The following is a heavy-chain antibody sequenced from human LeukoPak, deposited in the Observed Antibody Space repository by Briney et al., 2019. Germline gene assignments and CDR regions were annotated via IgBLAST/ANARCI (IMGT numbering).Heavy chain of an antibody. CDR2: INHSGST. CDR1: GGSPSGYY. J-gene: IGHJ4*02. Sequence: PSETLSLTCAVYGGSPSGYYWSWIRQLPGKGRGWSGEINHSGSTNYNPSLKSRVTISVDTPKNQFSLKLSSVTAADTAVYYCARGRGITMVRGASDYWGQGTLVTVSS. V-gene: IGHV4-34*01. CDR3: ARGRGITMVRGASDY. D-gene: IGHD3-10*01.